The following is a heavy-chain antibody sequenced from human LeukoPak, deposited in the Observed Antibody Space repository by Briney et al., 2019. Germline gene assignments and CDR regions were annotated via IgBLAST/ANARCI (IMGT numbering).Heavy chain of an antibody. CDR1: GGSISSYY. V-gene: IGHV4-59*01. CDR2: IYYSGST. CDR3: ARSSYYYAADAFDI. J-gene: IGHJ3*02. Sequence: SETLSLTCTVSGGSISSYYWSWIRQPPGKGLEWIGYIYYSGSTNYNPSLKSRVTISLHTSKNQFSLKLSPVTAADTAVYYCARSSYYYAADAFDIWGQGTMVTVSS. D-gene: IGHD3-10*01.